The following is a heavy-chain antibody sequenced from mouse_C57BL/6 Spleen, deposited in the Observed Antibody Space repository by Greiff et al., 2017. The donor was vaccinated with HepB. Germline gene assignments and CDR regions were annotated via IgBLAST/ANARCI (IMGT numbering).Heavy chain of an antibody. Sequence: VQLQQSGPELVKPGASVKISCKASGYSFTSYYIHWVKQRPGQGLEWIGWIYPGSGNTKYNEKFKGKATLTADTSSSTAYMQLSSLTSEDSAVYYCARRGYDYYFDYWGQGTTRTVSS. CDR1: GYSFTSYY. J-gene: IGHJ2*01. CDR3: ARRGYDYYFDY. CDR2: IYPGSGNT. D-gene: IGHD2-3*01. V-gene: IGHV1-66*01.